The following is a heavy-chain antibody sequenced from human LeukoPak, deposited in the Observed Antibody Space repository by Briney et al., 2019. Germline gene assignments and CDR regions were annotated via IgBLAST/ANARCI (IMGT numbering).Heavy chain of an antibody. CDR1: GFTFSSYG. J-gene: IGHJ4*02. CDR3: AKGSGRGYSYGLEY. D-gene: IGHD5-18*01. CDR2: ISSSAGST. Sequence: GGSLRLSGVASGFTFSSYGITWVRQAPGKGPEWVSVISSSAGSTYYADSVKGRFTISRDNSKNTLYLQMNSLRAEDTAVYYCAKGSGRGYSYGLEYWGQGTLVTVSS. V-gene: IGHV3-23*01.